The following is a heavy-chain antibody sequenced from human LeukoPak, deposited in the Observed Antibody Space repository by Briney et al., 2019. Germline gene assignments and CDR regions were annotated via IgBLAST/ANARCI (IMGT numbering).Heavy chain of an antibody. D-gene: IGHD5-12*01. V-gene: IGHV3-30*04. J-gene: IGHJ4*02. CDR1: GFTFSSYA. CDR2: ISNDGSNK. CDR3: ARGHARGYDFPIEY. Sequence: GGSLRLSCAASGFTFSSYAMHWVRQAPGKGLEWVAVISNDGSNKYYADSVKGRFTISRDNSKNTLYLQMNSLRAEDTAVYYCARGHARGYDFPIEYWGQGTLVTVSS.